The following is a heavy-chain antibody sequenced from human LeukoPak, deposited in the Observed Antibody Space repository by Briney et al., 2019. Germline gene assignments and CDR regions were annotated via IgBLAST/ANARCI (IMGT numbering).Heavy chain of an antibody. CDR2: IYITGST. D-gene: IGHD4-23*01. J-gene: IGHJ1*01. Sequence: SQTLSLTCSVSGDSIRSGSLHWNWIRQPAGKGLEWIGRIYITGSTDYNPSLKSRVTMSVDTSNNQFSLKLTSVTAADTAVYYCAKSWGYAANSLHIQHWGQGARVIVSA. CDR3: AKSWGYAANSLHIQH. V-gene: IGHV4-61*02. CDR1: GDSIRSGSLH.